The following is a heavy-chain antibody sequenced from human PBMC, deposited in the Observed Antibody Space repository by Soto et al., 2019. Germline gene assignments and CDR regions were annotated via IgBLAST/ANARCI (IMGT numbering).Heavy chain of an antibody. CDR3: ARGRRNVV. Sequence: QVQLVQSGAAVRKHGASVGVSCKASDHTFSNFYMSWVRQTPGQGLAWMGKINPDGGATTYAQNFQGRLAITSDSSSYTVYMELTGLTSDDTSVYYCARGRRNVVWGQVTQVTVSS. D-gene: IGHD1-1*01. V-gene: IGHV1-46*01. J-gene: IGHJ4*02. CDR1: DHTFSNFY. CDR2: INPDGGAT.